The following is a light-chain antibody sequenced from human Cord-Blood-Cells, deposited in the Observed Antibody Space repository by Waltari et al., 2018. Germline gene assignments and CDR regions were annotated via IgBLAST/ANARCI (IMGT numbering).Light chain of an antibody. CDR2: GAS. CDR1: QSVSSN. V-gene: IGKV3-15*01. Sequence: EIVMTQSPATLSVSPGERAPLPCRASQSVSSNLAWYQQKPGQAPRLLSYGASTRATGIPARFSGSGSGTEFTLTISSLQSEDFAVYYCQQYNNWPPLTFGGGTKVEIK. CDR3: QQYNNWPPLT. J-gene: IGKJ4*01.